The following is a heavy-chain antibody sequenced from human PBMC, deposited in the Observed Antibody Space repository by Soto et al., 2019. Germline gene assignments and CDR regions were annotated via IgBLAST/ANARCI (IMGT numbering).Heavy chain of an antibody. D-gene: IGHD3-3*02. CDR3: TKDSISYNGIYDAFDV. V-gene: IGHV3-23*01. Sequence: GGSLRLSCEASGFTFSNYAMAWVRQTPGEGPEWVSTIGGGDDIFYAESVKGRFIISRDDSRSTMYLQMDNLRVEDTAIYFCTKDSISYNGIYDAFDVWGQGTVVTVSS. J-gene: IGHJ3*01. CDR2: IGGGDDI. CDR1: GFTFSNYA.